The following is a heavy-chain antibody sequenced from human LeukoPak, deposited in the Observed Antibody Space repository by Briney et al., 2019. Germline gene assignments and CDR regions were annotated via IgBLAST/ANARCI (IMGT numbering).Heavy chain of an antibody. V-gene: IGHV3-30*04. CDR1: GFTFSSYA. D-gene: IGHD3-3*01. Sequence: PGGSLRLSCAASGFTFSSYAMHWVRQAPGKGLEWVAVISYDGSNKYYADSVKGRFTISRDNSKNTLYLQMNSLRVDDTAVYYCARDASALHWGQGARVTVSS. CDR3: ARDASALH. J-gene: IGHJ4*02. CDR2: ISYDGSNK.